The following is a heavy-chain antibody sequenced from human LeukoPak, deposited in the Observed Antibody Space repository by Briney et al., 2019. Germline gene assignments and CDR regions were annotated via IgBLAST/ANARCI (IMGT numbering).Heavy chain of an antibody. CDR2: ISGSGGST. D-gene: IGHD2-15*01. Sequence: GGSLRLSCAASGFTFSSYAMSWVRQAPGKGLEWVSAISGSGGSTYYADSVKGRFTISRDNSKNTLYLQMNGLRAEDTAVYYCAKDTRMGVVVAGHYFDYWGQGTLVTVSS. CDR1: GFTFSSYA. V-gene: IGHV3-23*01. CDR3: AKDTRMGVVVAGHYFDY. J-gene: IGHJ4*02.